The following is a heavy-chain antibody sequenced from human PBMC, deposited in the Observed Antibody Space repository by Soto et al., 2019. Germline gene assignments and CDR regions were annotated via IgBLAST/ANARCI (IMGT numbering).Heavy chain of an antibody. CDR2: INAGNGNT. J-gene: IGHJ4*02. CDR1: GYTFTSYA. CDR3: ASGPNYYGSGSYCDY. Sequence: ASVKLSCKASGYTFTSYAMHWVRQAPGQRLEWMGWINAGNGNTKYSQKFQGRVTITRDTSASTAYMELSSLRSEDTAVYYCASGPNYYGSGSYCDYWGQGTLVTVSS. D-gene: IGHD3-10*01. V-gene: IGHV1-3*01.